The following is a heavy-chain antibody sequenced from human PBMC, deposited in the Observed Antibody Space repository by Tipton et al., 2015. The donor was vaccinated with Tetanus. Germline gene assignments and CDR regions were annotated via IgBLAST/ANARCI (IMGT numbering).Heavy chain of an antibody. V-gene: IGHV1-2*02. CDR2: INPNSGGT. D-gene: IGHD2-15*01. CDR3: ARGGGWDSLYYFDY. Sequence: QLVQSGAEVKKPGVSVKVSCKASGYTFTGYYMHWVRQAPGQGLEWMRWINPNSGGTNYAQKFQGRVTMTRDTSISTAYMELSRLGSDATAVYYCARGGGWDSLYYFDYWGQGTLVTVSS. J-gene: IGHJ4*02. CDR1: GYTFTGYY.